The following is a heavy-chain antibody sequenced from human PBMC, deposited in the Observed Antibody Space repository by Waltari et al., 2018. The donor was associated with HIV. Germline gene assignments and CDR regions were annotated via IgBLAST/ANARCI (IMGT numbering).Heavy chain of an antibody. Sequence: EVQLVESGGGLVQPGGSLRLSCAASGFTFTSYGITWVRQAPGKGLEWVSFISSSSSTIYYADSVKGRFTISRDNAKNSLYLQMNSLRAEDTAVYYCARETYYYDSSGPYFDYWGQGTLVTVSS. CDR3: ARETYYYDSSGPYFDY. V-gene: IGHV3-48*01. D-gene: IGHD3-22*01. CDR1: GFTFTSYG. CDR2: ISSSSSTI. J-gene: IGHJ4*02.